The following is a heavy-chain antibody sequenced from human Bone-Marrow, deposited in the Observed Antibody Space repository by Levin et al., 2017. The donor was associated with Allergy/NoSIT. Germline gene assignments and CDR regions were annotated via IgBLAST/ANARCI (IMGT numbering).Heavy chain of an antibody. CDR3: AKDWGVAVAGYYFDD. CDR1: GFTFSSFG. Sequence: GGSLRLSCAASGFTFSSFGFHWVRQAPGKGLEWVAVTSYDGNNIFYADSVKGRFTISRDNSKSTLSLQMNSLRTEDTALYYCAKDWGVAVAGYYFDDWGQGILVTVSS. J-gene: IGHJ4*02. D-gene: IGHD6-19*01. V-gene: IGHV3-30*18. CDR2: TSYDGNNI.